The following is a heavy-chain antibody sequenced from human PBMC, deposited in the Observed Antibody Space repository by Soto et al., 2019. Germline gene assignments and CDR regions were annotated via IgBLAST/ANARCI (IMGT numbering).Heavy chain of an antibody. CDR2: IYYSGST. CDR3: ARDADYGGSRGGMDV. Sequence: QVRLEESGPGLVKPSETLSLICSVSGGSVNNANYFWNWIRHHPENGLEWIGYIYYSGSTRYNPSLKTRATLSIDTSKNQFSLRRNSVTGADTAVYFCARDADYGGSRGGMDVWGRGTTVTVSS. V-gene: IGHV4-31*03. D-gene: IGHD4-17*01. J-gene: IGHJ6*02. CDR1: GGSVNNANYF.